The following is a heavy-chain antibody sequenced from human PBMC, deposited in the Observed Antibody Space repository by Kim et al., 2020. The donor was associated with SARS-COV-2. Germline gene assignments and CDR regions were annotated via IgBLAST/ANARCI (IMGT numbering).Heavy chain of an antibody. Sequence: YTDAVRGRFTISRDSARRSLCLQMNGLRVEDTAVYYCARDREFSYGMDVWGQGTTVTVSS. CDR3: ARDREFSYGMDV. J-gene: IGHJ6*02. D-gene: IGHD3-10*01. V-gene: IGHV3-21*01.